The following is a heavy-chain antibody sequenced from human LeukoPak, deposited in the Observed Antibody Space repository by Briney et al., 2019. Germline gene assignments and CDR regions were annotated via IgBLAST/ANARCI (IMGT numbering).Heavy chain of an antibody. CDR2: ISSSSSYI. CDR1: GFTFSSYS. D-gene: IGHD2-2*01. J-gene: IGHJ5*02. V-gene: IGHV3-21*01. Sequence: SGGSLRLSCAASGFTFSSYSMNWVRQAPGKGLEWVSSISSSSSYIYCADSVKGRFTISRDNAKNSLYLQMNSLRAEDTAVYYCATLVPAMRWFDPWGQGTLVTDSS. CDR3: ATLVPAMRWFDP.